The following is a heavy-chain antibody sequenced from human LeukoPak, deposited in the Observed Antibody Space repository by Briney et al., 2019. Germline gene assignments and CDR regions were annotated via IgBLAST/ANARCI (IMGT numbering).Heavy chain of an antibody. V-gene: IGHV4-39*07. Sequence: PSETLSLTCTVSGGSISSSSYYWGWIRQPPGKGLEWIGSIYYSGSTYYNPSLKSRVTISVDTSKNQFSLKLSSVTAADTAVYYCARHSPSHYYDSSGLDYWGQGTLVTVSS. CDR2: IYYSGST. CDR1: GGSISSSSYY. CDR3: ARHSPSHYYDSSGLDY. D-gene: IGHD3-22*01. J-gene: IGHJ4*02.